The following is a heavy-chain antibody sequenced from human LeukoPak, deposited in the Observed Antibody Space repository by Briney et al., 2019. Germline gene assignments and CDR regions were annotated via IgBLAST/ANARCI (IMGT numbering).Heavy chain of an antibody. Sequence: SEPLSLTCTVFGGAISSYYWSWIRKSPGKGLEWIGYIHYSGSTNYNPSLKSRVTISVDTSKNQFSLNLSSVTAADTAVYYCARDGYNGYFDYWGQGTLVTVSS. J-gene: IGHJ4*02. CDR1: GGAISSYY. CDR2: IHYSGST. V-gene: IGHV4-59*01. CDR3: ARDGYNGYFDY. D-gene: IGHD5-24*01.